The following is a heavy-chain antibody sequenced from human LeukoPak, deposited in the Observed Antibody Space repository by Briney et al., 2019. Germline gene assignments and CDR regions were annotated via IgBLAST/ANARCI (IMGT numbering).Heavy chain of an antibody. D-gene: IGHD2/OR15-2a*01. V-gene: IGHV3-64D*06. J-gene: IGHJ4*02. Sequence: PGGSLRLSCSASGFTFSSYAMHWVRQAAGEGLEYVSAINSDGDGTYYADSVKGRFTISRDNSKNTLYLQMSSLRPEDSAVYYCVKTPYSSTWYVGDSWGQGTLVTVSS. CDR3: VKTPYSSTWYVGDS. CDR2: INSDGDGT. CDR1: GFTFSSYA.